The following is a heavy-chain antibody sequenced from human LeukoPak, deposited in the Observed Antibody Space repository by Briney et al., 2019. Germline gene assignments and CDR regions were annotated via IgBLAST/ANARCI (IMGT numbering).Heavy chain of an antibody. D-gene: IGHD2-2*01. V-gene: IGHV3-23*01. CDR3: AKTTCSSTSCYRAEYFQH. CDR1: GFTFSSYA. Sequence: GGFLRLSCAASGFTFSSYAMSWVRQAPGKGLEWVSAISGSGGSTYYADSVKGRFTISRDNSKNTLYLQMNSLRAEDTAVYYCAKTTCSSTSCYRAEYFQHWGQGTLVTVSS. CDR2: ISGSGGST. J-gene: IGHJ1*01.